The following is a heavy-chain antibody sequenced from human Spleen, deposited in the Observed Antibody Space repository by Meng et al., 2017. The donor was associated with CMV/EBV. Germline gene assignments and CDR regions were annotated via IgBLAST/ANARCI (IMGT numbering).Heavy chain of an antibody. D-gene: IGHD6-13*01. CDR3: ARMYSSSSGY. Sequence: GSLRLSCTVSGGSISSYYWSWIRQPPGKGLEWIGYIYYSGSTNYNPSLKSRVTISVDTSKNQFSLKLSSVTAADTAVYYCARMYSSSSGYWGQGTLVTVSS. CDR2: IYYSGST. CDR1: GGSISSYY. V-gene: IGHV4-59*08. J-gene: IGHJ4*02.